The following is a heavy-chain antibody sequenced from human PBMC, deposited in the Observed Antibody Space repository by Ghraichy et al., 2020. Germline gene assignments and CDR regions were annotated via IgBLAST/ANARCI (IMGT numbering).Heavy chain of an antibody. CDR2: ISGSGGST. CDR1: GFTFSSYA. D-gene: IGHD1-26*01. Sequence: GGSLRLSCAASGFTFSSYAMSWVRQAPGKGLECVSTISGSGGSTYYADSVKGRFTISRDNSKNTLYLQMNSLRGEDTAVYYCAKAGPEWESSWALIDYWGQGTLVTVST. J-gene: IGHJ4*02. V-gene: IGHV3-23*01. CDR3: AKAGPEWESSWALIDY.